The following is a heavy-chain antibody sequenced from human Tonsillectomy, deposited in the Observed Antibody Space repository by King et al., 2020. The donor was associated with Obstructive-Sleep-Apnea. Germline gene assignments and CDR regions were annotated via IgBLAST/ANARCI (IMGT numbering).Heavy chain of an antibody. CDR1: GFTFDDYA. CDR2: ISWNSGSI. D-gene: IGHD4-17*01. Sequence: VQLVESGGGLVQPGRSLRLSCAASGFTFDDYAMHWVRQAPGKGLEWVSGISWNSGSIGYADSVKGRFTISRDNAKNSLYLQMNSLRAEDTALYYWAKALPAVTTSGITYGMDVWGQGTTVTVSS. J-gene: IGHJ6*02. V-gene: IGHV3-9*01. CDR3: AKALPAVTTSGITYGMDV.